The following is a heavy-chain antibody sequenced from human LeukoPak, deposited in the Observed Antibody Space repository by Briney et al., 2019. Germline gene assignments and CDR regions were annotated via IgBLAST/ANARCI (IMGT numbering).Heavy chain of an antibody. CDR2: ISGSGGST. Sequence: GGSLRLSRAASGFTFSSYAMSWVRQAPGKGLEWVSAISGSGGSTYYADSVKGRFTISRDNSKNTLYLQMNSLRAEDTAVYYCAKEIPLYYYDSSGYHNAFDIWGQGTMVTVSS. CDR1: GFTFSSYA. V-gene: IGHV3-23*01. D-gene: IGHD3-22*01. CDR3: AKEIPLYYYDSSGYHNAFDI. J-gene: IGHJ3*02.